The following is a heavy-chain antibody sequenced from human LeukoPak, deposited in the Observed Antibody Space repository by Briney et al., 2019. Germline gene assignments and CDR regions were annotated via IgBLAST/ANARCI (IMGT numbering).Heavy chain of an antibody. CDR1: GGTFSSYA. V-gene: IGHV1-69*13. J-gene: IGHJ4*02. D-gene: IGHD3-3*01. CDR2: IIPIFGTA. Sequence: SVKVSCKASGGTFSSYAISWVRQAPGQGLEWMGGIIPIFGTANYAQKFQGRVTITADESTSTAYMELSSLRSEDTAVYYCAKITDFWSGYPFDYWGQGTLVTVSS. CDR3: AKITDFWSGYPFDY.